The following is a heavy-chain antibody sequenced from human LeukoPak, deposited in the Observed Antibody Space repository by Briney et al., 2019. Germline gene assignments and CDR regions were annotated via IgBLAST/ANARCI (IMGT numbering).Heavy chain of an antibody. CDR3: ARARRPGGRLDY. V-gene: IGHV4-59*01. CDR1: GGSISSYY. Sequence: SETLSLTCTVSGGSISSYYWSWIRQPPGKGLEWIGYIYYSGSTNYNPSLKSRVTISVDTSKNQFSLKLSSVTAADTAVYYCARARRPGGRLDYWGQGTLVTVSS. J-gene: IGHJ4*02. CDR2: IYYSGST. D-gene: IGHD3-16*01.